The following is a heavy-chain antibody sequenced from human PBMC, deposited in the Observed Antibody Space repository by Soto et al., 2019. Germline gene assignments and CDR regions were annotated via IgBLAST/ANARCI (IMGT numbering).Heavy chain of an antibody. CDR1: GYTFTSYD. Sequence: VASVKVSCKASGYTFTSYDINWVRQATGQGLEWMGWMNPNSGNTGYAQKFQGRVTMTRNTSISTAYTELSSLRSEDTAVYYCARYYSSSWYWYFQHWGQGTLVTVSS. J-gene: IGHJ1*01. V-gene: IGHV1-8*01. CDR3: ARYYSSSWYWYFQH. CDR2: MNPNSGNT. D-gene: IGHD6-13*01.